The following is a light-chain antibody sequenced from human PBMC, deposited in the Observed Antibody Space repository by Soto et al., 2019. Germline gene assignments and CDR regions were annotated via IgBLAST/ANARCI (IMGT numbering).Light chain of an antibody. Sequence: QSALTQPASVSGSPGQSVTISCTGTSSDVGSYDLVSWYQQHPGKAPKLMISEVTKRPSGVSNRFSGSKSGNTASLTISGLQAEDDADYYCCSDAGSATYIPFGGGTKLTVL. V-gene: IGLV2-23*02. J-gene: IGLJ2*01. CDR1: SSDVGSYDL. CDR2: EVT. CDR3: CSDAGSATYIP.